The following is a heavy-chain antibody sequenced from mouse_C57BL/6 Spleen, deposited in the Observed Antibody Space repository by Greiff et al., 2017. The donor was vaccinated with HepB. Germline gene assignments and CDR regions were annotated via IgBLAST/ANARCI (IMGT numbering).Heavy chain of an antibody. CDR3: ARCPYDYFYFDY. CDR2: IHPNSGST. Sequence: VQLQQPGAELVKPGASVKLSCKASGYTFTSYWMHWVKQRPGQGLEWIGMIHPNSGSTNYNEKFKSKATLTVDKSSSTAYMQLSSLTSEDSAVYYCARCPYDYFYFDYWGQGTTLTVSS. D-gene: IGHD2-4*01. CDR1: GYTFTSYW. V-gene: IGHV1-64*01. J-gene: IGHJ2*01.